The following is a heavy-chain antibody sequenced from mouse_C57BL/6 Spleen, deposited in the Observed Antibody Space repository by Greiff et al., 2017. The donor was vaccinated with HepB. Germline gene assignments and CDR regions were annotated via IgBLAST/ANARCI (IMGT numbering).Heavy chain of an antibody. D-gene: IGHD1-1*01. CDR3: ARENYGSGFDY. Sequence: EVQWVESGGGLVKPGGSLKLSCAASGFTFSSYAMSWVRQTPEKRLEWVATISDGGSYTYYPDNVKGRFTISRDNAKNNLYLQMSHLKSEDTAMYYCARENYGSGFDYWGQGTTLTVSS. J-gene: IGHJ2*01. V-gene: IGHV5-4*01. CDR2: ISDGGSYT. CDR1: GFTFSSYA.